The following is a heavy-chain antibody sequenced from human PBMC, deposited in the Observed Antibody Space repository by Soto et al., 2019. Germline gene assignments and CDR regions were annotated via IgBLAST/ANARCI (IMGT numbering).Heavy chain of an antibody. CDR1: GGSISSSSYY. J-gene: IGHJ3*02. CDR3: ARYCSGGSCYGNDAFDI. CDR2: IYYSGST. D-gene: IGHD2-15*01. Sequence: QLQLQESGPGLVKPSETLSLTCTVSGGSISSSSYYWGWIRQPPGKGLEWIGSIYYSGSTYYNPSLTSRVTISVDTSKNQFSLKLSSVTAADTAVYYCARYCSGGSCYGNDAFDIWGQGTMVTVSS. V-gene: IGHV4-39*01.